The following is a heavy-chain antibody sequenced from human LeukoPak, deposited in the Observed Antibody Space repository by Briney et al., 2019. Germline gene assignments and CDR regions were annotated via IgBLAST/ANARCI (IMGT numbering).Heavy chain of an antibody. CDR3: ARVEDYDILTGYDY. CDR1: GFTFSSYA. V-gene: IGHV3-23*01. D-gene: IGHD3-9*01. CDR2: ISGSGGST. Sequence: GGSLRLSCAASGFTFSSYAMSWVRQAPGKGLEWVSAISGSGGSTYYADSVKGRFTISRDNAKNSLYLQMNSLRAEDTAVYYCARVEDYDILTGYDYWGQGTLVTVSS. J-gene: IGHJ4*02.